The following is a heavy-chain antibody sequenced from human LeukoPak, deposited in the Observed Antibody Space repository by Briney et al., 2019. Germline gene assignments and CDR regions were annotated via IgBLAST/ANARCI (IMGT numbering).Heavy chain of an antibody. D-gene: IGHD2-2*01. J-gene: IGHJ4*02. Sequence: GGSLRLSCAASGFTFSSYSMNWVRQAPGKGLECVSSISSSSSYIYYADSVKGRFTISRDNAKNSLYLQMNSLRAEDTAVYYCARGAVVVPAASRADYWGQGTLVTVSS. V-gene: IGHV3-21*01. CDR2: ISSSSSYI. CDR1: GFTFSSYS. CDR3: ARGAVVVPAASRADY.